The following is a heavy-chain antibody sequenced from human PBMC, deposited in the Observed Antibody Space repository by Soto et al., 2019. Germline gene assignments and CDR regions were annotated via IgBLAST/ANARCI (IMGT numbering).Heavy chain of an antibody. CDR1: GGSVSSGSYY. J-gene: IGHJ3*02. V-gene: IGHV4-61*01. CDR2: VYYSGST. D-gene: IGHD3-22*01. CDR3: ARERSYYYDSSGLGHAFDI. Sequence: PSETLSLTCTVSGGSVSSGSYYWSWIRQPPGKGLEWIGYVYYSGSTNYNPSLKSRVTISVDTSKNQFSLKLSSVTAADTAVYYCARERSYYYDSSGLGHAFDIWGQGTMVTVSS.